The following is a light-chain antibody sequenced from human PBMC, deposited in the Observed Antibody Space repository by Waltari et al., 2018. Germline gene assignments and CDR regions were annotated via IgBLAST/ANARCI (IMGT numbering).Light chain of an antibody. V-gene: IGKV3-20*01. CDR2: HAS. Sequence: EIVLTQSPDTLPFSPGERATLSCRASQSISKYLAWYQQKPGQAPRLLIYHASSMSTGIPDRFSGSGSGTDFSLTINRLEPEDFAVYYCQHYVSLPATFGQGTKLEIK. CDR1: QSISKY. CDR3: QHYVSLPAT. J-gene: IGKJ1*01.